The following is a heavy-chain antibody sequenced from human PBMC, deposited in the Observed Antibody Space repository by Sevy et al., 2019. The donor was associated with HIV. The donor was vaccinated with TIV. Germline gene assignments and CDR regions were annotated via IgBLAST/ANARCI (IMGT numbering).Heavy chain of an antibody. Sequence: GGSLRLSCTASGFTFGGYTMSWVRQAPGKGLEWVAFIRTKAYGGTTEYAASVKGRFTISRDDSKSIAYLQMNSLKTEDTAVYYCTRGRYTYVPFDYWGQGTLVTVSS. D-gene: IGHD3-10*02. CDR2: IRTKAYGGTT. V-gene: IGHV3-49*04. CDR1: GFTFGGYT. J-gene: IGHJ4*02. CDR3: TRGRYTYVPFDY.